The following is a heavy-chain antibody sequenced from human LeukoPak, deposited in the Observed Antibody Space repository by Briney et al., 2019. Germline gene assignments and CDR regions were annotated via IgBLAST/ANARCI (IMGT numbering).Heavy chain of an antibody. CDR1: GASVSIDTYY. J-gene: IGHJ4*02. CDR2: FYYSGST. D-gene: IGHD1-7*01. CDR3: ARALPSGNYFFDY. Sequence: SETLSLTCTISGASVSIDTYYWSWIRQPPGKGLEWIGYFYYSGSTKYNPSLKSRVTISGDMSKNQFSLSLTSVTAADTAIYYCARALPSGNYFFDYWGQGTLVTVSS. V-gene: IGHV4-61*01.